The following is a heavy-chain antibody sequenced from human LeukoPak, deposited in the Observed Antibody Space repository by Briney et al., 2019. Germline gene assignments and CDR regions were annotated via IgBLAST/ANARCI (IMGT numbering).Heavy chain of an antibody. CDR2: IYYSGST. Sequence: PSGTLSLTCTVSGGSISSYYWSWIRQPPGKGLEWIGYIYYSGSTNYNPSLKSRVTISVDTSKNQFSLKLSSVTAADTAVYYCARDSSIGYGSGFVYDYWGQGTLVTVSS. CDR3: ARDSSIGYGSGFVYDY. CDR1: GGSISSYY. J-gene: IGHJ4*02. D-gene: IGHD3-10*01. V-gene: IGHV4-59*01.